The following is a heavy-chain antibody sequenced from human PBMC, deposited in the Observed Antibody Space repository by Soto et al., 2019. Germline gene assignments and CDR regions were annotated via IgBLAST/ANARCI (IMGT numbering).Heavy chain of an antibody. Sequence: EVQLVESGGGLVQPGGSLRLSCAASGFTFRSDWMQWVRESPGKGLVWVAQIKSDGSRTSHADSVKGRFTISRDNAKNTLYLQMTSLRAEDKAVYYCARADSSGPLVDYWGQGTLVTDSS. V-gene: IGHV3-74*01. CDR1: GFTFRSDW. CDR3: ARADSSGPLVDY. CDR2: IKSDGSRT. D-gene: IGHD3-22*01. J-gene: IGHJ4*02.